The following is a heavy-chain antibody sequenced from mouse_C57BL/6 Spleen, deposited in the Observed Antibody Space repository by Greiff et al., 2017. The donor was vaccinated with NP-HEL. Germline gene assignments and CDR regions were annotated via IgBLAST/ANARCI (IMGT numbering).Heavy chain of an antibody. V-gene: IGHV5-17*01. CDR2: ISSGSSTI. Sequence: VQLQQSGAGLVKPGASLKLSCAASGFTFSDYGMHWVSQAPGQGLEWVGYISSGSSTIYYADTVKGRFTISADNAKNTLYLQMTSLRSEDTAMDYCARYGAEFAYWGQGTLVTVSA. CDR3: ARYGAEFAY. D-gene: IGHD1-2*01. CDR1: GFTFSDYG. J-gene: IGHJ3*01.